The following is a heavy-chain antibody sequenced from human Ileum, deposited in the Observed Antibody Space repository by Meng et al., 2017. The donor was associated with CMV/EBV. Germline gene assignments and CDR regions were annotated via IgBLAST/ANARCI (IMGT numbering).Heavy chain of an antibody. D-gene: IGHD4-23*01. CDR3: TLFRRWEHAFDI. V-gene: IGHV3-49*04. CDR2: IRTKGGTA. CDR1: GFTFGDYA. Sequence: GESLKISCSSSGFTFGDYAISWVRQAPGKGLEWVGFIRTKGGTAEYAAPVKGRVTISRDDAKSIAYLQMNSLKTEDTAVYYCTLFRRWEHAFDIWGQGTMVTVSS. J-gene: IGHJ3*02.